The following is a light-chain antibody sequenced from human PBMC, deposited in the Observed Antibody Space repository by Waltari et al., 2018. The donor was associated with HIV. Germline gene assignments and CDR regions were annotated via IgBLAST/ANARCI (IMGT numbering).Light chain of an antibody. Sequence: EIVLTQSPGTLSLSPGERATLSCRASQSVSRSNSVWYQQKLGQAPRLLIYGASNRATGIPDRFSGSGSGTDFTLTISRLEPEDFAVYYCQQYDSSPYSFGQGTKVEIK. CDR1: QSVSRSN. CDR2: GAS. CDR3: QQYDSSPYS. J-gene: IGKJ2*03. V-gene: IGKV3-20*01.